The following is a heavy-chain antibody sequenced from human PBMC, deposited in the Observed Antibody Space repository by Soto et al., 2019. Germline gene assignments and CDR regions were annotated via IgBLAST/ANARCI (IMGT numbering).Heavy chain of an antibody. D-gene: IGHD4-17*01. CDR3: AADSVYGDEIYYYYGMDV. CDR1: GFTFTSSA. Sequence: SVKVSCKDSGFTFTSSAMPWVRQARGQRLEWIGWIVVGSGNTNYAQKFQERVTITRDMSTSTAYMELSSLRSEDTAVYYCAADSVYGDEIYYYYGMDVWGQGTTVTVSS. CDR2: IVVGSGNT. J-gene: IGHJ6*02. V-gene: IGHV1-58*02.